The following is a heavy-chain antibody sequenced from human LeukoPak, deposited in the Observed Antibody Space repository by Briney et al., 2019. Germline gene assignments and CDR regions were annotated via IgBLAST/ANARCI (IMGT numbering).Heavy chain of an antibody. CDR2: INSDGSST. J-gene: IGHJ4*02. D-gene: IGHD2-15*01. Sequence: GGSLRLSCAASGFTFSSYSMNWVRRAPGKGLEWVSRINSDGSSTTYADSVRGRFTISRDNAKNTLYLQMNSLRAEDTAVYYCAKRDGVAATGFDYWGQGTLVTVSS. CDR3: AKRDGVAATGFDY. CDR1: GFTFSSYS. V-gene: IGHV3-74*01.